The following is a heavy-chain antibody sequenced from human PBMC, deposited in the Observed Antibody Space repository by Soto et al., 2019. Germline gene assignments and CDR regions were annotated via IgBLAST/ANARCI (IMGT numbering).Heavy chain of an antibody. V-gene: IGHV1-69*13. CDR2: IIPIFGTA. CDR3: ARNRKIVGATHYFDY. J-gene: IGHJ4*02. D-gene: IGHD1-26*01. CDR1: GGTFSSYA. Sequence: SVKVSCKASGGTFSSYAISWVRQAPGQGLEWMGGIIPIFGTANYAQKFQGRVTITADESTSTAYMELSSLRSEDTAVYYCARNRKIVGATHYFDYWGQGTLVTVSS.